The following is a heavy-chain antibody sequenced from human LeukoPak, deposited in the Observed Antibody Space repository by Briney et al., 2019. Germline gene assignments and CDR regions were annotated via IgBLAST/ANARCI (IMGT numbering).Heavy chain of an antibody. CDR1: GGTFSSYA. D-gene: IGHD3-22*01. J-gene: IGHJ4*02. CDR2: IIPIFGTA. V-gene: IGHV1-69*05. CDR3: ARARTYYDSSGYPFDY. Sequence: SVKVSCKASGGTFSSYAISWVRQAPGQGLEWMGRIIPIFGTADYAQKFQGRVTITTDESTSTAYMELSSLRSEYTAVYYCARARTYYDSSGYPFDYWGQGTLVTVSS.